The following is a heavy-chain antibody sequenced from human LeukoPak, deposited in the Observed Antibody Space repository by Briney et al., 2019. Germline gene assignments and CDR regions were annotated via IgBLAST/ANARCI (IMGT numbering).Heavy chain of an antibody. CDR1: GYTFTSHD. CDR3: AQEPYLHYYGMDV. V-gene: IGHV1-8*01. J-gene: IGHJ6*02. D-gene: IGHD1-26*01. CDR2: MNPNGGNT. Sequence: GASVMVSCKASGYTFTSHDINWVRQATGQGLEWMGWMNPNGGNTGYAQKFQGRVIMTRDTAMNTAYMELHSLRSEDTAVYYCAQEPYLHYYGMDVWGQGTTATVSS.